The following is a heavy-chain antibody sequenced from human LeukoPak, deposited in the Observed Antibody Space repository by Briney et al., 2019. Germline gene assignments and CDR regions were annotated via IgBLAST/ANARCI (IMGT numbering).Heavy chain of an antibody. V-gene: IGHV4-59*11. J-gene: IGHJ4*02. D-gene: IGHD3-3*01. Sequence: SETLSLTCTVSCGSISSHYWSWIRQPPGKGLEWIGYIYYSGSTNYNPSLKSRVTISVDTSKNQFSLKLSSVTAADTAVYYCARVVGFWSGYSDYWGQGTLVTVSS. CDR1: CGSISSHY. CDR3: ARVVGFWSGYSDY. CDR2: IYYSGST.